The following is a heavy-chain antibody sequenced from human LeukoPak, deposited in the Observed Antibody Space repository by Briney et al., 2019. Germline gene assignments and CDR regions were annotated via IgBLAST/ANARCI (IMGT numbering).Heavy chain of an antibody. Sequence: SETLSLTCTVSGGSISSYYWAWIRQPAGKGLEWIGRIYASGSTDYYSSLKSRVSMSVDTSKNQFSLELSSVTAADTAVYYCARYPEVAAYFDCWGQGTLVTVSS. D-gene: IGHD2-15*01. V-gene: IGHV4-4*07. J-gene: IGHJ4*02. CDR2: IYASGST. CDR1: GGSISSYY. CDR3: ARYPEVAAYFDC.